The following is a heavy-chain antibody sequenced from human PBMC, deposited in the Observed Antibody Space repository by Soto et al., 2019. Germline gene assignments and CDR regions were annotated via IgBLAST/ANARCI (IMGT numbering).Heavy chain of an antibody. J-gene: IGHJ6*02. V-gene: IGHV3-11*01. CDR2: ISSSNGII. CDR1: GFSFSDYY. Sequence: QVQLVESGGDLVKPGGSLRLSCAASGFSFSDYYMNWVRQAPGKGLEWISYISSSNGIIHYSGSVKGRCTISRDNAKISLYLQMNSLRAADTAVYYCPRCSLLGTYYYYYGMDVWGQGTTVTVSS. D-gene: IGHD3-10*02. CDR3: PRCSLLGTYYYYYGMDV.